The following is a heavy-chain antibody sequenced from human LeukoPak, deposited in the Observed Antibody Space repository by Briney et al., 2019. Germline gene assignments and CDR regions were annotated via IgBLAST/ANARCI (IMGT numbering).Heavy chain of an antibody. J-gene: IGHJ3*02. CDR1: GFTFSSYA. CDR2: ISYDGNTK. D-gene: IGHD1-1*01. Sequence: GRSLRLSCAASGFTFSSYAMHWVRQAPGKGLECVAVISYDGNTKYYADSVKGRFAITRDNSKNTLFLQMNSLRAEDTAVYYCAREAIGTTKSDDAFDIWGQGTMVTVSS. CDR3: AREAIGTTKSDDAFDI. V-gene: IGHV3-30*09.